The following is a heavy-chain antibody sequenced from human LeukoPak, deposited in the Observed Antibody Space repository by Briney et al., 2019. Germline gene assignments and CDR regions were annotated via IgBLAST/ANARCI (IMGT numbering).Heavy chain of an antibody. J-gene: IGHJ3*02. CDR2: IYYSGST. CDR3: ARGSAFDI. CDR1: GGSISSYY. V-gene: IGHV4-59*01. Sequence: KPSETLSLTCTVSGGSISSYYWSWIRQPPGKGPEWIGYIYYSGSTNYNPSLKSRVSTSVDTSKNQLSLKLSSVTAADTAMYYCARGSAFDIWGQGTMVTVSS.